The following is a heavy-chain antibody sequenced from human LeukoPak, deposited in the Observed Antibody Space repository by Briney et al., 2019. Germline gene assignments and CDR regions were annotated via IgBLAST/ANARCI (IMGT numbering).Heavy chain of an antibody. CDR3: ARDLHDSSGYYSRPRAFDI. J-gene: IGHJ3*02. CDR1: GGTFSSYA. Sequence: GASVKVSCKASGGTFSSYAISWVRQAPGQGLEWMGGIIPIFGTANYAQKFQGRVTITTDESTSTAYMELSSLRSEDTAVYYCARDLHDSSGYYSRPRAFDIWGQGTMVTVSS. D-gene: IGHD3-22*01. V-gene: IGHV1-69*05. CDR2: IIPIFGTA.